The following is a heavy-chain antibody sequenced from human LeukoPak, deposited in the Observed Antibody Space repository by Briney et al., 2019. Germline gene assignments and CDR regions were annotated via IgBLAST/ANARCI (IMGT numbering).Heavy chain of an antibody. V-gene: IGHV3-11*04. D-gene: IGHD6-19*01. Sequence: GGSLRLSCAASGFTFSDDSMTWMRQAPGKGLEWVSYISSNGNIIKYADSVKGRFVISRDNAKKSLYLQMDSLRAEDTAVYYCAISLSSGWYNPPDYWGQGTLVAVSS. J-gene: IGHJ4*02. CDR1: GFTFSDDS. CDR3: AISLSSGWYNPPDY. CDR2: ISSNGNII.